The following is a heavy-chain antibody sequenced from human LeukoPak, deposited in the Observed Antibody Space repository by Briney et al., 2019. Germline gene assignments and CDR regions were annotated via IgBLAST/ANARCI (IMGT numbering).Heavy chain of an antibody. Sequence: SETLSLTCTVSGGSISTYYWNWIRQSPGKGLEWIGYISYSGSTNYNPSLKSRVTISVDTSKNQFSLRLSSVTAADTGVYYCARSNSYGPGTHYLHHWGQGTLVTVSS. D-gene: IGHD3-10*01. CDR1: GGSISTYY. J-gene: IGHJ4*02. CDR3: ARSNSYGPGTHYLHH. V-gene: IGHV4-59*12. CDR2: ISYSGST.